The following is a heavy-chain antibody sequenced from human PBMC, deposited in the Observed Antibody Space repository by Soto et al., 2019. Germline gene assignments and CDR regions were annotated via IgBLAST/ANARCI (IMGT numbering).Heavy chain of an antibody. D-gene: IGHD1-26*01. CDR2: IYHSGST. V-gene: IGHV4-4*02. CDR1: GGSISSSNW. CDR3: ARMVGATLVDF. J-gene: IGHJ4*02. Sequence: SETLSLTCAVSGGSISSSNWWSWVRQPPGKGLEWIGEIYHSGSTNYNPSLKSRVTMSVDKSKNQFSLKLTSVTAADTAVYYCARMVGATLVDFWGQGTLVTVSS.